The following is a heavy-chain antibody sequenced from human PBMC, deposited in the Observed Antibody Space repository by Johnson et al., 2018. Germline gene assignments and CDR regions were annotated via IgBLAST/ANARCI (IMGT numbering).Heavy chain of an antibody. CDR1: GFNFSSFW. CDR3: AREFSVLDI. CDR2: VNIDGSRP. V-gene: IGHV3-74*01. J-gene: IGHJ3*02. Sequence: EVQLVESGGGLVQPGGSLRLSCVVSGFNFSSFWMHWVRQVPGKGLVWVSRVNIDGSRPTYADSVKGRFTISRDNAKNTLFLQMNSRRAEDTAMYYCAREFSVLDIWGQGTMVTVSS. D-gene: IGHD3-10*02.